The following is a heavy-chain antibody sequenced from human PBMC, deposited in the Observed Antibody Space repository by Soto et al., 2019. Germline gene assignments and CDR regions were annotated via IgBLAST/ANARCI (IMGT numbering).Heavy chain of an antibody. J-gene: IGHJ5*02. D-gene: IGHD5-18*01. CDR2: IYYSGST. CDR1: GGSISSYY. CDR3: ACAQAGHQGYRFVINWFDP. V-gene: IGHV4-59*01. Sequence: PSETLSLTCTVSGGSISSYYWSWIRQPPGKGLEWIGYIYYSGSTNYNPSLKSRVTISVDTSKNQFSLKLSSVTAADTAVYYCACAQAGHQGYRFVINWFDPWGQGTLVTVSS.